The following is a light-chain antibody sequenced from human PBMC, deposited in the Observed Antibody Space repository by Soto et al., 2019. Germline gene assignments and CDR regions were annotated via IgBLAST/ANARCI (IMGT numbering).Light chain of an antibody. CDR2: AAS. CDR3: QKYDSVPLT. V-gene: IGKV1-27*01. Sequence: DIQMTQSPSPLSASVGDRVTITCRASQGINNFVAWYQQKPGEVPKLLIYAASTLQSGVPSRFSGSGFGTDFVLTISSLEPEDVATYYCQKYDSVPLTFGGGTKVDIK. CDR1: QGINNF. J-gene: IGKJ4*01.